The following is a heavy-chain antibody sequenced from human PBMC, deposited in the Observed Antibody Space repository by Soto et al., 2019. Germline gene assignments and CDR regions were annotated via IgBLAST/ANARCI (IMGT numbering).Heavy chain of an antibody. V-gene: IGHV3-23*01. D-gene: IGHD1-26*01. CDR3: AKYSDSYPVYNGLSL. CDR2: ISGSRDAA. J-gene: IGHJ6*02. Sequence: EVQLLESGGGLVQPGGSLRLSCAASGFPFSTSAMNWVRQAPGKGLEWVSIISGSRDAAYYAESVKAQFASSRDNSKNTLYLPMNSLRAEDTAVYYCAKYSDSYPVYNGLSLWGQGTTVTVS. CDR1: GFPFSTSA.